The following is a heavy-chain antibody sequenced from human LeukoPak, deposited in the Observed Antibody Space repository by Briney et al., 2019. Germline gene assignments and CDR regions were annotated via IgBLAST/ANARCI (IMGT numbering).Heavy chain of an antibody. V-gene: IGHV5-51*01. J-gene: IGHJ6*02. D-gene: IGHD2-15*01. Sequence: GESLKISCKGSGYSFTSYWIGWVRQMPGKGLEWMGIIYPGDSDTRYSPSFQGQVTISADKSISTAYLQWSSLKASDTAMYYCARVVAATLAEYGMDVWGQGTTVTVSS. CDR1: GYSFTSYW. CDR2: IYPGDSDT. CDR3: ARVVAATLAEYGMDV.